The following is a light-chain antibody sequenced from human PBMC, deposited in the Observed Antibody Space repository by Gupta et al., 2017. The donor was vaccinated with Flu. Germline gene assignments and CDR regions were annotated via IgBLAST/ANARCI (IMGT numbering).Light chain of an antibody. J-gene: IGKJ1*01. CDR1: QSLVHSDGNTY. CDR3: MQATQYPRT. V-gene: IGKV2-24*01. CDR2: KIS. Sequence: DIVMTQTPLSSPVTLGQPASISCRSSQSLVHSDGNTYLSWFQQRPGQPPRLPLYKISNRFSGVPDIFSGSGAGTDFTLKISRVESEDVGVYYCMQATQYPRTFGQGTKVEIK.